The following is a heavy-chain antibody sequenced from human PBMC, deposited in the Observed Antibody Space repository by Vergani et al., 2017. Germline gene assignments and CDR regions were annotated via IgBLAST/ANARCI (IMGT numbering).Heavy chain of an antibody. D-gene: IGHD4-17*01. V-gene: IGHV3-74*01. CDR1: GLTFSSYW. CDR2: INSDGSST. Sequence: EVQLVESGGGLVQPGGSLRLSCAASGLTFSSYWMHWVRQAPGKGLVWVSRINSDGSSTSYADSVEGRFTISRDNAKNTLYVQMNSLRAEDTAVYYCARVYGESSPSXFDYWGQGPLVTVSS. CDR3: ARVYGESSPSXFDY. J-gene: IGHJ4*02.